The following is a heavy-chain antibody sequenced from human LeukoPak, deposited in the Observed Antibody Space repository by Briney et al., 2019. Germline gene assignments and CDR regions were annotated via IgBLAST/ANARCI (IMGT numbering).Heavy chain of an antibody. CDR3: ARDHYYDSSGYRDAYNWFDP. D-gene: IGHD3-22*01. V-gene: IGHV4-61*01. J-gene: IGHJ5*02. CDR1: GGSVSSGSYY. CDR2: IYYSGST. Sequence: SETLSLTCTVSGGSVSSGSYYWSWIRQPPGKGLEWIGYIYYSGSTNYNPSLKSRVTISVDTSKNQFSLKLSSVTAADTAVYYCARDHYYDSSGYRDAYNWFDPWGQGTLVTVSS.